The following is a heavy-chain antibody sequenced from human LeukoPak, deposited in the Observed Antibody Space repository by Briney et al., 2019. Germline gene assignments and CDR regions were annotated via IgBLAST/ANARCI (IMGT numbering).Heavy chain of an antibody. CDR2: IIPIFGIA. J-gene: IGHJ1*01. Sequence: SVTVSCKASAGTFSSYAISWVRQAPGQGLEWMGRIIPIFGIANYAQKFQGRVTITADKSTSTAYMELSSLRSEDTAVYYCAREGEYTFQHWGQGTLVTVSS. D-gene: IGHD2/OR15-2a*01. CDR1: AGTFSSYA. V-gene: IGHV1-69*04. CDR3: AREGEYTFQH.